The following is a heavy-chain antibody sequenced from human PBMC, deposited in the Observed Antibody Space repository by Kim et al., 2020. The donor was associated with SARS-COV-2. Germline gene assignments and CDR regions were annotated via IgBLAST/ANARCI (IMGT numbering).Heavy chain of an antibody. Sequence: GGSLRLSCAASGFTFSYYAIHWVRQTPGKGLEWVAVISVDGINQYYVDSVKGRFTVSRDNSENTVYLQMRSLRDEDTALYYCAKTSGQRLVAADAYDIWG. CDR3: AKTSGQRLVAADAYDI. CDR1: GFTFSYYA. V-gene: IGHV3-30*18. D-gene: IGHD6-25*01. CDR2: ISVDGINQ. J-gene: IGHJ3*02.